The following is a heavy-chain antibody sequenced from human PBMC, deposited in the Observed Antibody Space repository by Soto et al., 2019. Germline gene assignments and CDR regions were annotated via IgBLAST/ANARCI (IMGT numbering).Heavy chain of an antibody. J-gene: IGHJ5*02. Sequence: QVQLVQSGPEVKKPGASVKVSCKASGYTFNTYGFSWVRQAPGQGLEWVGWIGTPNGDTTYAQKFQGRVTMTIDTSTTTSYMELRSLTSDDTAMYFCARDWRGAEGFDPWGQGTLVTVSS. D-gene: IGHD3-3*01. CDR2: IGTPNGDT. V-gene: IGHV1-18*01. CDR3: ARDWRGAEGFDP. CDR1: GYTFNTYG.